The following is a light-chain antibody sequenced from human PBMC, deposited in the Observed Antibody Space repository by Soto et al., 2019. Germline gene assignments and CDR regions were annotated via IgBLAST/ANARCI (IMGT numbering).Light chain of an antibody. Sequence: DIQMTQSPSSVSASVGDRVTITCRASQGISSWLGWYQQKPGKAPRLLIYAASSLQSGVPSSCSGSGSGTDITLPSSSLQPDDFATYYCQRANSFPFTFGGGPKVEIK. CDR3: QRANSFPFT. V-gene: IGKV1-12*01. CDR2: AAS. J-gene: IGKJ4*01. CDR1: QGISSW.